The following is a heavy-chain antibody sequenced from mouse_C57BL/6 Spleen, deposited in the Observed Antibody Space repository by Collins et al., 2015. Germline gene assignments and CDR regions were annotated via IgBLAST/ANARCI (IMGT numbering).Heavy chain of an antibody. Sequence: QVQLQQPGAELVKSGASVKVSCKASGYTFTSYWMHWVKQRPGQGLEWIGRIHPSDSDTNYNQKFKGKATLTVDKSSSTAYLQLSSLTSEDTAIYYCASLNLLPFFGYWGQGTTLTVSS. D-gene: IGHD2-10*01. CDR3: ASLNLLPFFGY. CDR2: IHPSDSDT. V-gene: IGHV1-74*01. CDR1: GYTFTSYW. J-gene: IGHJ2*01.